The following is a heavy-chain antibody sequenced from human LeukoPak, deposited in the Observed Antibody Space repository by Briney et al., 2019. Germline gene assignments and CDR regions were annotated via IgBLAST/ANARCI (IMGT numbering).Heavy chain of an antibody. D-gene: IGHD2-15*01. CDR3: ATRFSGGSY. Sequence: GGSLRLSCAASGITFSSLAMSWVRQAPGKGLEWVSAISGSGGDTYYADSVKGRFSISRDNSKNTLYLQMNSLRADDTAVYYCATRFSGGSYWGQGTLVTVSS. J-gene: IGHJ4*02. V-gene: IGHV3-23*01. CDR2: ISGSGGDT. CDR1: GITFSSLA.